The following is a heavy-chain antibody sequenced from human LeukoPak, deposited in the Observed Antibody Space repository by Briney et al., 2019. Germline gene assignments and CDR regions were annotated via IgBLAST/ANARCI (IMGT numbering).Heavy chain of an antibody. CDR2: IYHSGST. J-gene: IGHJ4*02. V-gene: IGHV4-4*02. D-gene: IGHD6-13*01. Sequence: PSGTLSLTCAVSGGSISSSNWWSWVRQPPGKGLEWIGEIYHSGSTNYNPSLKSRVTISVDKSKNQFSLKLSSVTAADTAVYYCARDLIGAAAGNDYWGQGTLVTVSS. CDR3: ARDLIGAAAGNDY. CDR1: GGSISSSNW.